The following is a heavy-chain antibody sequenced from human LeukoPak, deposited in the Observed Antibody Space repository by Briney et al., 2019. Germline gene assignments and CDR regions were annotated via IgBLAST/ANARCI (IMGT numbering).Heavy chain of an antibody. D-gene: IGHD2-15*01. CDR3: VRAFCSGARCPLDV. J-gene: IGHJ6*04. Sequence: GGSLRLSCGGFGFTFSSFSLSWVRQAPGKGLEWAASISSGSSDIFYRDSVKGRFTISRDNANNSLFLQMNSLRAEDTAMYYCVRAFCSGARCPLDVWGKGTTVTVSS. CDR2: ISSGSSDI. V-gene: IGHV3-21*01. CDR1: GFTFSSFS.